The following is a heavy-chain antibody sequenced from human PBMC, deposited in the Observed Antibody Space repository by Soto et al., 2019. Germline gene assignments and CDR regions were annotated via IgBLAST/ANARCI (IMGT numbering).Heavy chain of an antibody. D-gene: IGHD6-19*01. V-gene: IGHV1-46*01. Sequence: QVQLVQSGAEVKKPGASVKVSCKASGYTFTSYYMHCVRQAPGQGLEWMGIINPSGGSKSYAQKFQGRVTMTRDTSTSTVYMELSSMRSEDTAVYYCARERDSSGWYGSYGMDVWGQGTTVTVSS. CDR3: ARERDSSGWYGSYGMDV. J-gene: IGHJ6*02. CDR1: GYTFTSYY. CDR2: INPSGGSK.